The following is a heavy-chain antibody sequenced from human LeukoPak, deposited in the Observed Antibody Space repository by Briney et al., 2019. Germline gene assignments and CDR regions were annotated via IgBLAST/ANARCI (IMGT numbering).Heavy chain of an antibody. CDR2: MNPNSGNT. Sequence: GASVKVSCKASGYTFTSYDINWVRQATGQGLEWMGWMNPNSGNTGYAQKFQGRVTITRNTSISTAYMELSSLRSEDTAVYYCARGFMDYYGSGSYSAYYFDYWGQGTLVTVSS. CDR3: ARGFMDYYGSGSYSAYYFDY. D-gene: IGHD3-10*01. V-gene: IGHV1-8*03. J-gene: IGHJ4*02. CDR1: GYTFTSYD.